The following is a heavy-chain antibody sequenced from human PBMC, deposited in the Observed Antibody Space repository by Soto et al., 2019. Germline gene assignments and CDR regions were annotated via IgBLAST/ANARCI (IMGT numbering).Heavy chain of an antibody. CDR2: IKQEGSEK. CDR1: GFTFSSYW. CDR3: ARDHGPLGYCKNGVGYAFYY. Sequence: EVQLVESGGGLVQPGGSLRLSCAASGFTFSSYWMSWVRQAPGKGLEWVANIKQEGSEKYYVDSVKGRFTISRDNAKNSPYLQMNSLRAEDTAVYYCARDHGPLGYCKNGVGYAFYYWGQGTLVTVSS. V-gene: IGHV3-7*05. D-gene: IGHD2-8*01. J-gene: IGHJ4*02.